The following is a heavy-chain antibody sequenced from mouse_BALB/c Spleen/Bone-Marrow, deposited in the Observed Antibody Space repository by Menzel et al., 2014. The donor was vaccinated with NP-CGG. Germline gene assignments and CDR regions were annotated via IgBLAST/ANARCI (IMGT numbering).Heavy chain of an antibody. CDR2: FFPGEGDT. D-gene: IGHD2-4*01. CDR1: GYVFSSYW. Sequence: AQLQQSGAELVRPGSSVKISCKASGYVFSSYWMNWVKQRPGQGLERIGQFFPGEGDTNYNGQFKGNATLTADSSSSPAFMQLSSLTSEDSAVYFCARGDFDYDFAMDYRGQGTSVTVSS. CDR3: ARGDFDYDFAMDY. V-gene: IGHV1-80*01. J-gene: IGHJ4*01.